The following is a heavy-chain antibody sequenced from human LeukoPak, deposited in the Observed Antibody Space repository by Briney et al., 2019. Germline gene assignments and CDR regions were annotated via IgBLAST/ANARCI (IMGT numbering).Heavy chain of an antibody. D-gene: IGHD3-10*01. CDR3: ARDLITMVRGVIWN. CDR1: GFTLSSYS. CDR2: ISSSSSYI. Sequence: GGSLRLSCAASGFTLSSYSMHWVRQAPGKGLEWVSSISSSSSYIYYADSVKGRFTISRDNAKNPLYLQMNSLRAEDTAVYYCARDLITMVRGVIWNWGQGTLVTVSS. J-gene: IGHJ4*02. V-gene: IGHV3-21*01.